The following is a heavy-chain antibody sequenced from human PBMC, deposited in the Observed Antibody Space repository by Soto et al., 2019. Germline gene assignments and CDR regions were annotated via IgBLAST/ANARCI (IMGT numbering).Heavy chain of an antibody. CDR3: ARLVVITRYYYGMDV. CDR1: GYTFTSYG. V-gene: IGHV1-69*06. CDR2: IIPIFGTA. D-gene: IGHD3-22*01. J-gene: IGHJ6*02. Sequence: ASVKVSCKASGYTFTSYGFSWVRQAPGQGLERMGGIIPIFGTANYAQKFQGRVTITADKSTSTAYMELSSLRSEDTAVYYCARLVVITRYYYGMDVWGQGTTVTVSS.